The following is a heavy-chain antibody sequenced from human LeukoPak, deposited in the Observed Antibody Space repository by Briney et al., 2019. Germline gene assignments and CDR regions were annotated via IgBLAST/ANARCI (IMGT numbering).Heavy chain of an antibody. J-gene: IGHJ4*02. CDR1: GFTFSSYA. D-gene: IGHD3-10*01. Sequence: GGSLRLSCAASGFTFSSYAMSWVRQAPGKGLEWVSAISGSGGSTYYADSVKGRFTISRDNSQNTLYLQMNSLRAEDTAVYYCAKDLRSGSYSGLDYWSQGTLVTVSS. CDR3: AKDLRSGSYSGLDY. V-gene: IGHV3-23*01. CDR2: ISGSGGST.